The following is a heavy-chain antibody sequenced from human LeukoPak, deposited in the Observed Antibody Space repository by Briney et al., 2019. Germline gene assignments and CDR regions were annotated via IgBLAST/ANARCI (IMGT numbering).Heavy chain of an antibody. CDR3: TSPQADSGATYFRH. CDR1: GFTFSGST. J-gene: IGHJ1*01. V-gene: IGHV3-73*01. Sequence: PPGGCLRLSCAASGFTFSGSTIHWVRQASGKGLEWIGRIRSKANSYATAYAASVKGRFTISRDDAKNTAYLQMDSLKTEDTAVYYCTSPQADSGATYFRHWGQGTLVTVSS. D-gene: IGHD6-19*01. CDR2: IRSKANSYAT.